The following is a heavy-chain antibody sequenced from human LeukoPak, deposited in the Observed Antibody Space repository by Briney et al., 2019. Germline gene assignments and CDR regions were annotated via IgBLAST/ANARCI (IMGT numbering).Heavy chain of an antibody. J-gene: IGHJ4*02. V-gene: IGHV4-39*01. D-gene: IGHD6-19*01. CDR1: GGSISSSSYY. CDR2: IYYSGST. CDR3: ARQDHYASGPLGY. Sequence: SETLSLTCTVSGGSISSSSYYWGWIRQPPGKGLEWIGSIYYSGSTYYNPSLKSRVTVSVDASKNVFSLKLTSVTAADTAVYYCARQDHYASGPLGYWGQGTLVTVSS.